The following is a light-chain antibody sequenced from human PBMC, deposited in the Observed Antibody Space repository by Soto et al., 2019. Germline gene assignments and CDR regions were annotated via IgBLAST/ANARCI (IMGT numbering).Light chain of an antibody. V-gene: IGLV2-11*01. CDR1: SSPVGGYHY. CDR2: AVS. CDR3: ATWDTILNGFV. J-gene: IGLJ1*01. Sequence: QSVLTQPRSVSGSPGQSVTISCAGTSSPVGGYHYVSWYQQFPGKAPKLMIYAVSQRPSGVPDRFSGSKSGTSASLAISGLQSEDEADYFCATWDTILNGFVFGTGTKVTVL.